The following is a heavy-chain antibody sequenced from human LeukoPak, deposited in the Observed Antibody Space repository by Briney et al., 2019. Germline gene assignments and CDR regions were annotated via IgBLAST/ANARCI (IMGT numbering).Heavy chain of an antibody. CDR2: FDPEDGET. V-gene: IGHV1-24*01. CDR1: GYTLAELS. CDR3: ATEGSSSWYTPTDY. D-gene: IGHD6-13*01. Sequence: ASVKVSCKVSGYTLAELSMHWVRQAPGKGLEWMGGFDPEDGETIYAQKFQGRVTMTEDTSTDTAYMELSSLRSEDTAVYYCATEGSSSWYTPTDYWGQGTLVTVSS. J-gene: IGHJ4*02.